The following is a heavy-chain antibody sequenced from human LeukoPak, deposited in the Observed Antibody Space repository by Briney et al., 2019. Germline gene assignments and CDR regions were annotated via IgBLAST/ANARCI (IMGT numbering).Heavy chain of an antibody. J-gene: IGHJ3*02. CDR2: IYYSGST. CDR1: GGSISSGDYY. D-gene: IGHD3-22*01. V-gene: IGHV4-30-4*08. Sequence: SQTLSLTCTVSGGSISSGDYYWSWIRQPPGKGLEWIGYIYYSGSTNYNPSLKSRVTISVDTSKNQFSLKLSSVTAADTAVYYCARGTNYYDSSLNAFDIWGQGTMVTVSS. CDR3: ARGTNYYDSSLNAFDI.